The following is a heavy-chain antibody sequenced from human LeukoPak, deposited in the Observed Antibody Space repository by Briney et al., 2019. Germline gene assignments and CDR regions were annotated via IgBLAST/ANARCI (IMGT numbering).Heavy chain of an antibody. Sequence: SETLSLTCTVSRGSIRSYYWSWIRQPPGKRLEWIGYIYYSGTTNYNPSLKSRVTISVDTSKNQFSLELSTVTAADTAVYYCARDLYSSFGDWGQGTLVTVSS. CDR1: RGSIRSYY. CDR2: IYYSGTT. CDR3: ARDLYSSFGD. D-gene: IGHD6-6*01. V-gene: IGHV4-59*01. J-gene: IGHJ4*02.